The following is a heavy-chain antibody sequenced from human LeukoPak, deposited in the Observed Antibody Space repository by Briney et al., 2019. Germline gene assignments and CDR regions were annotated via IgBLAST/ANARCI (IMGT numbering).Heavy chain of an antibody. J-gene: IGHJ4*02. CDR1: GYTFTGYY. CDR3: ARDSAQLERYFDY. CDR2: INPNSGGT. D-gene: IGHD1-1*01. Sequence: GASVKVSCKASGYTFTGYYMHWVRQAPGQGLEWMGWINPNSGGTNYAQKFQGRVTMTRDTSISTAYMELSRLRSDDTAVYYYARDSAQLERYFDYWGQGTLVTVSS. V-gene: IGHV1-2*02.